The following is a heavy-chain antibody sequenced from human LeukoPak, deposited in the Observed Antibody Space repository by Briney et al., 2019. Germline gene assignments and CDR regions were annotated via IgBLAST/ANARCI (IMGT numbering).Heavy chain of an antibody. CDR1: GGSFSGYY. Sequence: KASETLSLTCAVYGGSFSGYYWSWIRQPPGKGLEWIGEINHSGSTNYNPSLKSRVTISVDTSKNQFSLKLSSVTAADTAVYYCARAAGELELRTDGSYYYYYYMDVWGKGTTVTVSS. D-gene: IGHD1-7*01. J-gene: IGHJ6*03. V-gene: IGHV4-34*01. CDR2: INHSGST. CDR3: ARAAGELELRTDGSYYYYYYMDV.